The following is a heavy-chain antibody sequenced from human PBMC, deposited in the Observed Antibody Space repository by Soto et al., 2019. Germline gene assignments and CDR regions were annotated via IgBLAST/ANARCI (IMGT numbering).Heavy chain of an antibody. CDR2: ISSSSSFI. Sequence: EVQLVESGGGLVKPGGSLRLSCAASGFSLSDYSMNWIRQAPGKGLEWVASISSSSSFIHYAESMKGRFTISRDNAKNSLYLQMNSLSAEDTAVYYCAGSSDDGRENWGKGTLVTVSS. V-gene: IGHV3-21*01. J-gene: IGHJ4*02. CDR1: GFSLSDYS. CDR3: AGSSDDGREN. D-gene: IGHD1-26*01.